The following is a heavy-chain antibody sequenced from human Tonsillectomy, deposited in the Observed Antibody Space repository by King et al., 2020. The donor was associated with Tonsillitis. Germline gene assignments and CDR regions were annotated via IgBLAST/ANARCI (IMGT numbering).Heavy chain of an antibody. CDR3: ARDRKEIRGTNAFCYFAMVV. D-gene: IGHD3-10*01. V-gene: IGHV1-69*17. CDR1: GDTFSSYA. CDR2: IIPLFGVP. Sequence: QLVQSGAEVKKPGSSVKVSCKASGDTFSSYAVGWVRQAPGHGLEWMGGIIPLFGVPNYAQKFQDRVTITADYSTSTVYMELGSLRSEDTAIYYCARDRKEIRGTNAFCYFAMVVWGHGTTVSVSS. J-gene: IGHJ6*02.